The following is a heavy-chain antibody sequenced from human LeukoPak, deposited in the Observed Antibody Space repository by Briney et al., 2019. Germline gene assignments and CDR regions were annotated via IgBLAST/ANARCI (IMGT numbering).Heavy chain of an antibody. CDR1: GYRFTNYW. D-gene: IGHD3-3*02. J-gene: IGHJ4*02. V-gene: IGHV5-10-1*01. CDR2: IDPSDSYT. Sequence: GESLMISCKGSGYRFTNYWISWVRQMPGKGLEWMGKIDPSDSYTIYNPSFQGHVTVSSDKSISTAYLQWSSLKDSDTAIYYCARHSSIIGVVERQGQLDYWGQGTLVTVSS. CDR3: ARHSSIIGVVERQGQLDY.